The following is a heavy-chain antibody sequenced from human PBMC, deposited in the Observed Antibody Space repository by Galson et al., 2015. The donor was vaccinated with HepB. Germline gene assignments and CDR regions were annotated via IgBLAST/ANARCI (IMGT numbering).Heavy chain of an antibody. CDR3: ARVTSGGSYYYAMHV. CDR1: GFNFRNYA. D-gene: IGHD1-26*01. Sequence: SLRLSCAASGFNFRNYAMHWVRQAPGKGLEWVAVISDDGTNKYYADSVKGRFTTSRDNSRNTLFLQMNSLRAEDSAVFYCARVTSGGSYYYAMHVWGQGTTVTVSS. J-gene: IGHJ6*02. CDR2: ISDDGTNK. V-gene: IGHV3-30*04.